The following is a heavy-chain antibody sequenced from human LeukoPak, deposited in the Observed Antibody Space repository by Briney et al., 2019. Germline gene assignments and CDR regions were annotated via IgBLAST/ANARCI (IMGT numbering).Heavy chain of an antibody. CDR3: ASSLGELSLGVFDI. Sequence: GESLKISCKGSGXSFTSYCIGWVRQMPGKGLEWMGIIYPGDSDTTYSPSFQGQVTISADKSISTAYLQWSSLKASDTAMYYCASSLGELSLGVFDIWGQGTMVTVSS. CDR2: IYPGDSDT. J-gene: IGHJ3*02. CDR1: GXSFTSYC. D-gene: IGHD3-16*02. V-gene: IGHV5-51*01.